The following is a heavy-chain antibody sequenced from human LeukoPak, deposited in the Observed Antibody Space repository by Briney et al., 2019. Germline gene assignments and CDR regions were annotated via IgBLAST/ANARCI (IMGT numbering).Heavy chain of an antibody. Sequence: GGSLRLSCAASGLTFSLYSMNWVRQAPGKGLEWVANIKQDGSEKNYVDSVKGRFTISRDNAKNSLYLQMNSLRAEDTAVYYCARVHCGGDCFTNWFDPWGQGTLVTVSS. CDR2: IKQDGSEK. V-gene: IGHV3-7*01. CDR1: GLTFSLYS. CDR3: ARVHCGGDCFTNWFDP. D-gene: IGHD2-21*02. J-gene: IGHJ5*02.